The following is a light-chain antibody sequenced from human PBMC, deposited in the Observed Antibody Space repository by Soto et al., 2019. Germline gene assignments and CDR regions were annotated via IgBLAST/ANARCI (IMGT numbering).Light chain of an antibody. CDR2: SAS. CDR3: QQTYSSPT. CDR1: QSISNY. Sequence: DIQLTQSPSSLSASVGDRVTITCRASQSISNYLDWYQQKPGKAPKLLIYSASRLQTGVPSRFSGSGSGTDFTLTINSLHPDDFASYYCQQTYSSPTFGRGTKVDIK. V-gene: IGKV1-39*01. J-gene: IGKJ1*01.